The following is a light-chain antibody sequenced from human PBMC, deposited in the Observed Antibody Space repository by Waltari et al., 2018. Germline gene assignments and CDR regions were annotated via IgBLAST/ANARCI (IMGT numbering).Light chain of an antibody. V-gene: IGLV3-21*04. CDR2: SDT. Sequence: SYVLTQPPSVSVAPGETVSIACGGNNIGIRSVHWYQQKPGQAPVLVIYSDTDRPSGIPERFSGSNSGNTATLTISRVEAGDEADYYCQVWDSNNDHAFWVFGGGTNLTVL. CDR1: NIGIRS. CDR3: QVWDSNNDHAFWV. J-gene: IGLJ3*02.